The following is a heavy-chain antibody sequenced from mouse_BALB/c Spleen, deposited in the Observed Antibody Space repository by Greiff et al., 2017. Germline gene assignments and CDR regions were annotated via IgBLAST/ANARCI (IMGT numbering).Heavy chain of an antibody. CDR1: GFSLTSYG. CDR3: ARDYYGSTSYWYFDV. V-gene: IGHV2-9*02. D-gene: IGHD1-1*01. J-gene: IGHJ1*01. Sequence: VHLVESGPGLVAPSQSLSITCTVSGFSLTSYGVHWVRQPPGKGLEWLGVIWAGGSTNYNSALMSRLSISKDNSKSQVFLKMNSLQTDDPAMYYCARDYYGSTSYWYFDVWGAGTTVTVSS. CDR2: IWAGGST.